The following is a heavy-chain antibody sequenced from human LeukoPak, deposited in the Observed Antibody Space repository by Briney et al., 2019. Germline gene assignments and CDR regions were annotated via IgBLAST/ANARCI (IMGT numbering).Heavy chain of an antibody. CDR3: ARLGLPNAVDI. J-gene: IGHJ3*02. CDR1: GVSISNYY. V-gene: IGHV4-59*08. D-gene: IGHD2-15*01. Sequence: SETLSLTCTVSGVSISNYYWTWIRQPPGKGLESIGYFHHSGSTNYNPSLKSRVTISVDPSKNQCSLNLTSVTAADTAVYYCARLGLPNAVDIWGQGTMVTVSS. CDR2: FHHSGST.